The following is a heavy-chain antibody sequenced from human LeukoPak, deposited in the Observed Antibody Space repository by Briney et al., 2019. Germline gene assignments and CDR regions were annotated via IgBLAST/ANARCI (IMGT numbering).Heavy chain of an antibody. CDR2: VSSDERTT. CDR3: ARDISSGWLTFDY. Sequence: GGSLRLSCAASGFSFSSYWMHWVRQAPGEGLVWVSRVSSDERTTSYADSVKGRFTVSRDNSKNTLYLQMNSLRAEDTAVYYCARDISSGWLTFDYWGQGTLVTVSS. V-gene: IGHV3-74*01. CDR1: GFSFSSYW. D-gene: IGHD6-19*01. J-gene: IGHJ4*02.